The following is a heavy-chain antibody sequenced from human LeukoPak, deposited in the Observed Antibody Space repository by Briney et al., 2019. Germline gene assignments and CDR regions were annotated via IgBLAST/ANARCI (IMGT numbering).Heavy chain of an antibody. CDR2: IKQDGSEK. D-gene: IGHD2-2*02. CDR1: GFTFSSYW. Sequence: SGGSLRLSCAASGFTFSSYWMSWVRQAPEKGLEWVANIKQDGSEKYYVDSVKGRFTISRDNAKNSLYLQMNSLRAEDTAVYYCARDHALGYCSSTSCYTRHDAFDIWGQGTMVTVSS. V-gene: IGHV3-7*01. J-gene: IGHJ3*02. CDR3: ARDHALGYCSSTSCYTRHDAFDI.